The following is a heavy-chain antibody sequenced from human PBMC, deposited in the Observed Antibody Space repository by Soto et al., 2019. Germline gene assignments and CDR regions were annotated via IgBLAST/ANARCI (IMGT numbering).Heavy chain of an antibody. D-gene: IGHD4-17*01. V-gene: IGHV4-30-2*01. J-gene: IGHJ4*02. CDR2: IYHSGST. Sequence: SETLSLTCAVSGGSISSGGYSWSWIRQPPGKGLEWIGYIYHSGSTYYNPSLKSRVTISVDRSKNQFSLKLSSVTAADTAVYYCARAKVTTVDYWGQGTLVTVS. CDR1: GGSISSGGYS. CDR3: ARAKVTTVDY.